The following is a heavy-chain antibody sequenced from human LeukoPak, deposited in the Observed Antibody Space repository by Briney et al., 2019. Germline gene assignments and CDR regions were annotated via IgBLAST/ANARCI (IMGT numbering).Heavy chain of an antibody. CDR2: IYYSGST. D-gene: IGHD6-19*01. Sequence: SETLSLTCTVSGGSISSYYWSWIRQPPGKGLEWIGYIYYSGSTNYNPSLKSRVTISVDTSKNQFSLKLSSVTAADTAVYYCARTAGVTRRFDPWGQGTLVTVSS. V-gene: IGHV4-59*08. J-gene: IGHJ5*02. CDR3: ARTAGVTRRFDP. CDR1: GGSISSYY.